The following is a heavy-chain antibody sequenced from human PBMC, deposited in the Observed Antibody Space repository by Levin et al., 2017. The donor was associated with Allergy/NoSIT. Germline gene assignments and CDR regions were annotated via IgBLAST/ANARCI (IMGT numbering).Heavy chain of an antibody. D-gene: IGHD5-12*01. CDR3: AHRSLVATLTGFDY. CDR1: GFSLSTSGVG. J-gene: IGHJ4*02. V-gene: IGHV2-5*02. CDR2: IYWDDDK. Sequence: QTLSLTCTFSGFSLSTSGVGVGWIRQPPGKALEWLALIYWDDDKRYSPSLKSRLTITKDTSKNQVVLTMTNMDPVDTATYYCAHRSLVATLTGFDYWGQGTLVTVSS.